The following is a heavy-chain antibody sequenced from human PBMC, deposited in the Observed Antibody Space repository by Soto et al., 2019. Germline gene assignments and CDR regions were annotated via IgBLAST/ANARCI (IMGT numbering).Heavy chain of an antibody. J-gene: IGHJ3*02. CDR1: GFTFDDYA. CDR3: AKDLDGVGDAFDI. Sequence: EVQLVESGGGLVQPGRSLRLSCAASGFTFDDYAMHWVRQAPGKGLEWVSGISWNSGSIGYADSVKGRFTISRDNAKNSLYLQMNSLRAEDTALYYCAKDLDGVGDAFDIWGQGTMVTVSS. D-gene: IGHD3-3*01. CDR2: ISWNSGSI. V-gene: IGHV3-9*01.